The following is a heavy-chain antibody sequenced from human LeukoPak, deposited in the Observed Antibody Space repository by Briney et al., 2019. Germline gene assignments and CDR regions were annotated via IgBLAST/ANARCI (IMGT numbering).Heavy chain of an antibody. J-gene: IGHJ4*02. D-gene: IGHD6-13*01. Sequence: GGSLRLSCAASGFTFSSYSMNWVRQAPGKGLEWVSSISSSSSYIYYADSVKGRFTISRDNAKNSLYLQMNSLRAEDTAVYYCARDHTAAAGTEIDYWGQGTLVTVSS. CDR2: ISSSSSYI. V-gene: IGHV3-21*01. CDR3: ARDHTAAAGTEIDY. CDR1: GFTFSSYS.